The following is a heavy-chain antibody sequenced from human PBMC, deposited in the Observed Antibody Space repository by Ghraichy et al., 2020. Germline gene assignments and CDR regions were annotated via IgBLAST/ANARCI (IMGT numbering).Heavy chain of an antibody. Sequence: GESLNISCVASGFPFSSYTMNWVRQAPGKGLEWVSYISSSGSTIYYADSVKGRFTISRDNAKNSLYLQMNSLRDEDTAVYFCAKEAVTGTYNWFDSWGQGTLVTVSS. CDR2: ISSSGSTI. V-gene: IGHV3-48*02. CDR1: GFPFSSYT. CDR3: AKEAVTGTYNWFDS. J-gene: IGHJ5*01. D-gene: IGHD6-19*01.